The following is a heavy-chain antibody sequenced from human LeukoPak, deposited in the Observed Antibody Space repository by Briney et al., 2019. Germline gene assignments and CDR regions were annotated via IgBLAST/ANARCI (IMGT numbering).Heavy chain of an antibody. Sequence: PGGSLRLSCAASGFTFSNYWMTWVRQAPGKGLEWVANINRDGSERYYVDSVKGRFTISRGDAKSSLYLQMNSLRAEDTAVYYCARRNAMDLWGQGTTVIVFS. CDR2: INRDGSER. CDR1: GFTFSNYW. V-gene: IGHV3-7*03. CDR3: ARRNAMDL. J-gene: IGHJ6*02.